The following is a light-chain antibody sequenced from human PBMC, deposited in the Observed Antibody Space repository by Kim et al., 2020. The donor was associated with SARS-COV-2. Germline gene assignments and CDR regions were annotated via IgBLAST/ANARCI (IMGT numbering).Light chain of an antibody. CDR1: SGYSYYK. V-gene: IGLV9-49*01. CDR3: GAGQWSWSNLVKMV. CDR2: VGTGGIVG. Sequence: QPVLTQPPSASASLGASVTLTCTLSSGYSYYKVDWYQQRPGKGPRFVMRVGTGGIVGFKGDGIPDRFSVLGSGLNRYQTIKNIQEGDENDYHCGAGQWSWSNLVKMVFGSGTKVTVL. J-gene: IGLJ6*01.